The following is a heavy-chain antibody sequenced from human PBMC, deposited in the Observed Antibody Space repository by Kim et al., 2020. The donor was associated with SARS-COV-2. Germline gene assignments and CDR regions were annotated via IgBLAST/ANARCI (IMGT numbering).Heavy chain of an antibody. D-gene: IGHD3-10*01. CDR3: ATDLGFGESPRDIPI. J-gene: IGHJ3*02. CDR1: GFTFSSYA. Sequence: GGSLRLSCAASGFTFSSYAMHWVRQAPGKGLEWVAVISYDGSNKYYADSVKGRFTISRDNSKNTLYLQMNSLRAEDTAVYYCATDLGFGESPRDIPIWGQGTMVTVSS. V-gene: IGHV3-30-3*01. CDR2: ISYDGSNK.